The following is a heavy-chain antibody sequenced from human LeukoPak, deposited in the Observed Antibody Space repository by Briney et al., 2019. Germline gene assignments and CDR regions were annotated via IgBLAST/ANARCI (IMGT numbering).Heavy chain of an antibody. D-gene: IGHD6-13*01. CDR3: ARGLAVQGSSWYYDY. Sequence: ASVKVSCKASGYTFTGYYMHWVRQAAGQGLEWMGRINPNSGGTNYAQKFQGRVTMTRDTSISTAYMELSRLRSDDTAVYYCARGLAVQGSSWYYDYWGQGTLVTVSS. CDR1: GYTFTGYY. CDR2: INPNSGGT. V-gene: IGHV1-2*06. J-gene: IGHJ4*02.